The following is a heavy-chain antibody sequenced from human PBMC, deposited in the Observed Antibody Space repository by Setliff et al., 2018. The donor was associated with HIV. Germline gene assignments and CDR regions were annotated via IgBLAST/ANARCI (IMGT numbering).Heavy chain of an antibody. CDR2: IYYSGST. CDR1: GGSISSHY. CDR3: ARVETTVRGATYGMDV. J-gene: IGHJ6*02. V-gene: IGHV4-59*11. D-gene: IGHD3-10*01. Sequence: SETLSLTCTVSGGSISSHYWSWIRQPPGKGLEWIGSIYYSGSTNYNPSLKSRVTISVDTSKNQFSLKLSSVTAADTAVYYCARVETTVRGATYGMDVWGQGTTVTVSS.